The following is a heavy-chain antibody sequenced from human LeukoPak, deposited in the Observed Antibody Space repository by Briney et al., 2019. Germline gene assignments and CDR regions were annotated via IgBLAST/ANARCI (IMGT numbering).Heavy chain of an antibody. CDR2: INAGNGNT. CDR3: AGSMIEDGMDV. CDR1: GYTFTSYA. Sequence: GASVKVSCKASGYTFTSYAMHWVRQAPGQRLEWMGWINAGNGNTKYSQKFQGRVIITRDTSASTAYMELSSLRSEDTAVYYCAGSMIEDGMDVWGQGTTVTVSS. D-gene: IGHD2-21*01. V-gene: IGHV1-3*01. J-gene: IGHJ6*02.